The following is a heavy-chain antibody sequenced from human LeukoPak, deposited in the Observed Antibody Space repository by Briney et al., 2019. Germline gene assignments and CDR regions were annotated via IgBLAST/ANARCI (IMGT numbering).Heavy chain of an antibody. V-gene: IGHV4-31*03. CDR2: IYYSGST. Sequence: SETLSLTCTVSGGSISSGGYFWSWIRQHPGKGLEWIGYIYYSGSTHYNASLKSRITISVDTSKNQFSLKLNSVTAADTAVYYCARARGYYDSSGYYIRLRYFGYWGQGTLVTVSS. D-gene: IGHD3-22*01. CDR3: ARARGYYDSSGYYIRLRYFGY. CDR1: GGSISSGGYF. J-gene: IGHJ4*02.